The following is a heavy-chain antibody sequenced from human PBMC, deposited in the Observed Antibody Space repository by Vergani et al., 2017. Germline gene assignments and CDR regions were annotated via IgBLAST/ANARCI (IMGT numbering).Heavy chain of an antibody. CDR3: SRGALWWLRQIDS. J-gene: IGHJ4*02. D-gene: IGHD2-21*01. CDR2: IYDSVDT. Sequence: QVQLQESGPGLVKPSETLSLTCSVSGDCMNTYYWTWIRQPPGKGLEWIGYIYDSVDTKYNPSLKSRVTMSLDTYKNQFSLNLYSVTAADTAVYYCSRGALWWLRQIDSWGQGTLVTVSS. V-gene: IGHV4-59*01. CDR1: GDCMNTYY.